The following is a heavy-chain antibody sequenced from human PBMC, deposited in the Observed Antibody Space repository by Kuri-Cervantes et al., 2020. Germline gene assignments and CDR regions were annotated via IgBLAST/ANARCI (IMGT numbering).Heavy chain of an antibody. D-gene: IGHD2-2*01. CDR1: GFTFSSYW. CDR2: IKQDGSEK. CDR3: ARDGADCSSTSCYGKDY. V-gene: IGHV3-7*01. Sequence: GESLKISCAASGFTFSSYWMSWVRQAPGKGLEWVANIKQDGSEKYYVDSVKGRLTISRDNAKNSLYLQMNSLRAEDTAVYYCARDGADCSSTSCYGKDYWGQGTLVTVSS. J-gene: IGHJ4*02.